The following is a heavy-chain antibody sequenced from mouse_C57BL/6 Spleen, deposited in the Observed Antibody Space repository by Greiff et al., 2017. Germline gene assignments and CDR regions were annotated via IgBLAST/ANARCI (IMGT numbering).Heavy chain of an antibody. CDR3: ARWENYYGSSYGGYFDV. CDR2: ISYSGST. Sequence: EVKLMESGPGLAKPSQTLSLTCSVTGYSITSDYWHWIRKFPGNKLEYMGYISYSGSTYYNPSLKSRISITRDTSKNQYYLQLNSVTTEDTATYYCARWENYYGSSYGGYFDVWGTGTTVTVSS. CDR1: GYSITSDY. V-gene: IGHV3-8*01. D-gene: IGHD1-1*01. J-gene: IGHJ1*03.